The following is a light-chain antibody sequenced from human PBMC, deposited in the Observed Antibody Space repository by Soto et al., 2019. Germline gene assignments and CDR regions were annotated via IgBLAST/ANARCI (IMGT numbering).Light chain of an antibody. J-gene: IGKJ4*01. CDR2: DAI. CDR1: QNIHNH. CDR3: QQRSNWPLT. V-gene: IGKV3-11*01. Sequence: IVLTQSPGTLSLSPGERATLSCRASQNIHNHMSWFLQKPGQAPRLLMYDAILRATGIPARFSGSGSGTDFTLTISSLEPEDFAVYYCQQRSNWPLTFGGGTKVDIK.